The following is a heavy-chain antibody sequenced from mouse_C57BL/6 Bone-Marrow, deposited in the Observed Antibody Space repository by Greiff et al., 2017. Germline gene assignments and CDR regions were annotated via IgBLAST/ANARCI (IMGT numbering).Heavy chain of an antibody. CDR2: INPSNGGT. D-gene: IGHD1-1*01. V-gene: IGHV1-53*01. CDR3: ARGIITTVVAFDY. J-gene: IGHJ2*01. CDR1: GYTFTSYW. Sequence: VQLQQPGTELVKPVASVKLSCKASGYTFTSYWMHWVKQRPGQGLEWIGNINPSNGGTNYNEKFKSKATLTVDKSSSTAYMQLSSLTSEDSAVYYCARGIITTVVAFDYWGQGTTLTVSS.